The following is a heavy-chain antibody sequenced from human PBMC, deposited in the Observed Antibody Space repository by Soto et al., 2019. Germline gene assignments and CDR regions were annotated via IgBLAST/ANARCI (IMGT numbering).Heavy chain of an antibody. J-gene: IGHJ5*02. CDR1: GFTFGDYA. D-gene: IGHD1-26*01. V-gene: IGHV3-49*03. CDR3: TRDFPWDTLLIGFDP. Sequence: GGSLRLSCTASGFTFGDYAMSWFRQAPGKGLEWVGFIRSKAYGGTTEYAASVKGRFTISRDDSKSIAYLQMNSLKTEDTAVYYCTRDFPWDTLLIGFDPWGQGTLVTVSS. CDR2: IRSKAYGGTT.